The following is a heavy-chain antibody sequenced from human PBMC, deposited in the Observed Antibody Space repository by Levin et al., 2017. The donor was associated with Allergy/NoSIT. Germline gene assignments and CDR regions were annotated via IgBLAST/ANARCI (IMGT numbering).Heavy chain of an antibody. CDR2: ISYDGTNR. J-gene: IGHJ4*02. V-gene: IGHV3-30*18. CDR1: GFTFDIYG. Sequence: PGGSLRLSCEASGFTFDIYGVHWVRQAPGKGLEWVAVISYDGTNRYYADSVKGRFSISRDNSKNTLYLQMSGLRVEDTAVYYCAKVDRGDLRESFEYWGQGTLVTVSS. D-gene: IGHD3-10*01. CDR3: AKVDRGDLRESFEY.